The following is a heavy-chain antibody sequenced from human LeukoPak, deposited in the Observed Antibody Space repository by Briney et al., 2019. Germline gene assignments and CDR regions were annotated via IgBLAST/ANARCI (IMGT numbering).Heavy chain of an antibody. CDR3: VTPLGDGYQVFNYFDY. D-gene: IGHD5-18*01. J-gene: IGHJ4*02. CDR1: GFTFSSYA. Sequence: PGGSLRLSCAASGFTFSSYAMHWVRQAPGTGLEWVAVISYDGSNKYYADSVKGRFTISRDNSRNTLYLQMNSLRAEDTALYYCVTPLGDGYQVFNYFDYWGQGTLVTVSS. V-gene: IGHV3-30*04. CDR2: ISYDGSNK.